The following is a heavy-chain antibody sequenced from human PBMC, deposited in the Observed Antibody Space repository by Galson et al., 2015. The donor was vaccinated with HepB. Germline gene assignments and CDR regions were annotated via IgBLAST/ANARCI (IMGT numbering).Heavy chain of an antibody. CDR1: GFIFINAW. V-gene: IGHV3-23*01. CDR3: ARRGYYHDTDGYYYFDS. D-gene: IGHD3-22*01. Sequence: SLRLSCAASGFIFINAWMRWVRQAPGKGLEWVSAISGAADTTYYADSVKGRFTISRDSSKNTVSLQMTSLRIEDTAVYYCARRGYYHDTDGYYYFDSWGQGILVTVSS. J-gene: IGHJ4*02. CDR2: ISGAADTT.